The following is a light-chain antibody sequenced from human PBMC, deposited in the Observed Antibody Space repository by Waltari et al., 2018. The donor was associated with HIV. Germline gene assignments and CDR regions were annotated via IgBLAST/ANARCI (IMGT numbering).Light chain of an antibody. CDR2: GAS. J-gene: IGKJ2*01. CDR1: QTISSY. Sequence: IQMTQSPSSLSASVGDRVTITCRASQTISSYLHWYQQKPGKAPSLLIYGASTLHSGVPSRFSGSGSGTDFTLTISSLQPEDFATYYCQQSYSTPRTFGQGTKLEIK. CDR3: QQSYSTPRT. V-gene: IGKV1-39*01.